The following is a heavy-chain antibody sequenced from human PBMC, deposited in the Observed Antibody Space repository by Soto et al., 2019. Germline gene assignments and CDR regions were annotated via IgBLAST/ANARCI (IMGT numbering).Heavy chain of an antibody. Sequence: PGGSLRLSCAASGFTFSSYGMHWVRQAPGKGLEWVAVISYDGSNKYYADSVKGRFTISRDNSKNTLYLQMNSLRAEDTAVYYCAKDSSGCYLFDYWGQGTLVTVSS. CDR3: AKDSSGCYLFDY. D-gene: IGHD6-19*01. CDR1: GFTFSSYG. J-gene: IGHJ4*02. CDR2: ISYDGSNK. V-gene: IGHV3-30*18.